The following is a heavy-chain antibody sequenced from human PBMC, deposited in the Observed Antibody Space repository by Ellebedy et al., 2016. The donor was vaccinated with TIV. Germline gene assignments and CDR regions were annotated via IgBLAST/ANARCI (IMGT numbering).Heavy chain of an antibody. CDR2: ISSSRSYI. D-gene: IGHD4-23*01. CDR3: SRDPVGVGPACDV. Sequence: GESLKISCAASGFTFSRYGMNWVRQAPGTGLEWVSSISSSRSYIYFADSVKGRFTLSRDNAKNSLYLQLNSLRDEETAIYFCSRDPVGVGPACDVWGQGTMVTVSS. CDR1: GFTFSRYG. J-gene: IGHJ3*01. V-gene: IGHV3-21*03.